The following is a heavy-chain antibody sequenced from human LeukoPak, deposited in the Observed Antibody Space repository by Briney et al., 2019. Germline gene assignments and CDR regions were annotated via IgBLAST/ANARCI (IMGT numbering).Heavy chain of an antibody. D-gene: IGHD4-17*01. J-gene: IGHJ4*02. CDR2: IYSAGST. CDR3: ADGLRSGLIDY. V-gene: IGHV3-53*01. Sequence: GGSLRLSCAASGFTVNNNYMSWVRQAPGKGLEWVSTIYSAGSTNYADSVQGRFTISSDNSKNTMYLQMNSLRDEDAAVYYCADGLRSGLIDYWGQGTLVTVSS. CDR1: GFTVNNNY.